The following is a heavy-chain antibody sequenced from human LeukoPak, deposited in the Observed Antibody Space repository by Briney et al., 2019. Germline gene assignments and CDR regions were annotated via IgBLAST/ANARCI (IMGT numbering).Heavy chain of an antibody. V-gene: IGHV4-39*01. CDR1: GASFSSSTYY. D-gene: IGHD6-13*01. CDR2: IYYSGST. J-gene: IGHJ4*02. CDR3: ARHAGGITATGTRPFDY. Sequence: SETLSLTCTVSGASFSSSTYYWGWIRQSPGKGLEWIGSIYYSGSTYYNPSLKSRVTMSVDTSKNQFSLKLSSETAADTAVYYCARHAGGITATGTRPFDYWGQGTLVTVSS.